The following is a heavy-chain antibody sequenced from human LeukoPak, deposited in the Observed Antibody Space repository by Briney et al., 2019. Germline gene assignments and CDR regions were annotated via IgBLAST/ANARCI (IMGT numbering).Heavy chain of an antibody. CDR1: GFTFTSYV. D-gene: IGHD6-19*01. J-gene: IGHJ3*02. Sequence: GALILSCAASGFTFTSYVMNWFRQAPGKGLEWVSGTSGSGGSAYYADSVKGRFTISRDNSKNTLYLRLGSLRVEDTAIYYCAKSRGGSRDGLDTWGQGTMVTVSS. CDR3: AKSRGGSRDGLDT. CDR2: TSGSGGSA. V-gene: IGHV3-23*01.